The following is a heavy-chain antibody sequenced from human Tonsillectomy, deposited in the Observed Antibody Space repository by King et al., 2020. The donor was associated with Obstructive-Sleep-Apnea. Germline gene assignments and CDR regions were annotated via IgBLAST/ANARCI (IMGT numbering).Heavy chain of an antibody. D-gene: IGHD4-23*01. CDR1: GFTFSNYG. V-gene: IGHV3-30*02. CDR2: ITYDGSNK. CDR3: AKRGYGGNGPDY. J-gene: IGHJ4*02. Sequence: VQLVESGGGVVQPGRSLRLSCAASGFTFSNYGIHWVRQAPGTGLEWLAFITYDGSNKYYADSVKGRFTISRDNSKNTLFLQMNRLRPEDTAVYYCAKRGYGGNGPDYWGQGTLVTVSS.